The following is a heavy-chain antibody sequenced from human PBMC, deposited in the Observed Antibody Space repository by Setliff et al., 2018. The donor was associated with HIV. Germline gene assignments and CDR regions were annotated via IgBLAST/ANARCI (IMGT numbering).Heavy chain of an antibody. CDR3: ARRPGPVDY. CDR1: GGSISSSPYY. Sequence: PSETLSLTCTVSGGSISSSPYYWGWIRQPPGKGLEWIGSIYYSGSTFYNPSLKSRVTISVDTSKNQFSLKLSSVTAADTAVYYCARRPGPVDYWGQGTLVTVSS. V-gene: IGHV4-39*01. D-gene: IGHD3-10*01. J-gene: IGHJ4*02. CDR2: IYYSGST.